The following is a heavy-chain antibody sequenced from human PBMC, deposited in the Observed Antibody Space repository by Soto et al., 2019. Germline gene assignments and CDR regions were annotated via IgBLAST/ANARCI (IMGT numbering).Heavy chain of an antibody. D-gene: IGHD2-21*02. CDR3: EVTTGY. J-gene: IGHJ4*02. CDR2: VSPDNGNA. CDR1: GYTFTDYD. V-gene: IGHV1-8*01. Sequence: QVQVVQSRAEVKKPGASVKVSCKTSGYTFTDYDINWVRQAPGQGLEWMGWVSPDNGNAGYAQHFQGRVTLTSDTSISTAYMELSSLTSEDTAMYYCEVTTGYWGQGTMVTVSS.